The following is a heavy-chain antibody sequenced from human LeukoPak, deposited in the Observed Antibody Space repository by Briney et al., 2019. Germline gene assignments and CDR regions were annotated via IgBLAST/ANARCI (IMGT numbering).Heavy chain of an antibody. CDR1: GFTFRSQA. Sequence: GGSLRLSCAASGFTFRSQAMTWVRQAPGKGLQWVSTISGSGDYTSYADSGKGRFTISRDNSRNSLYLQMNTLRAEDTAVYYCAKGEWTFDYWGQGTLVTVSS. CDR3: AKGEWTFDY. V-gene: IGHV3-23*01. J-gene: IGHJ4*02. D-gene: IGHD2-8*01. CDR2: ISGSGDYT.